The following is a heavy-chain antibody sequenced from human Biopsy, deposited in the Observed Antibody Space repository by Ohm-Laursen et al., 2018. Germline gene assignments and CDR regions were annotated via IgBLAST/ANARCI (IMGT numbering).Heavy chain of an antibody. Sequence: SLRLSCAASGFTFSSYGIHWVRQAPGKGLEWVSFISSGSSPIYYADSVKGRFTISRDDAKNTLYLQMNNLRAEDTAVFYCAKDLRNNNWGVENWGQGTLVTVSS. D-gene: IGHD7-27*01. CDR3: AKDLRNNNWGVEN. CDR1: GFTFSSYG. J-gene: IGHJ4*02. V-gene: IGHV3-48*01. CDR2: ISSGSSPI.